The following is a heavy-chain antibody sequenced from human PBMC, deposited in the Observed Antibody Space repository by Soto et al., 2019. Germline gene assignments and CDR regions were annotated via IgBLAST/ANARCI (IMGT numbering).Heavy chain of an antibody. CDR2: ISASGGST. CDR1: GFTFSSYA. J-gene: IGHJ4*02. CDR3: AKDLGYSYGYGPVDY. D-gene: IGHD5-18*01. Sequence: EVQLLESGGGLVQPGGSLRLSCAASGFTFSSYAMSWVRQAPGKGLEWVSAISASGGSTYYADSVKGRFTISRENSKNTLYLQMNSLRAEDTAVYYCAKDLGYSYGYGPVDYWGQGTLVTVSS. V-gene: IGHV3-23*01.